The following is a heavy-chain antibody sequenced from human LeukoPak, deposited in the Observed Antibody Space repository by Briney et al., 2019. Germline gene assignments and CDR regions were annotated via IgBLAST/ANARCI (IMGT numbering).Heavy chain of an antibody. V-gene: IGHV4-31*11. CDR2: IYYSGAT. CDR3: AREDWDYAFDI. CDR1: GGSISSDGDY. D-gene: IGHD3/OR15-3a*01. Sequence: SQTLSLTCAVSGGSISSDGDYWSWIRQRPGKGLEWIGYIYYSGATYYSPSLKSRLTISIDTSKNQFSLKLSSVTAADTAVYYCAREDWDYAFDIWGQGTMVTVSS. J-gene: IGHJ3*02.